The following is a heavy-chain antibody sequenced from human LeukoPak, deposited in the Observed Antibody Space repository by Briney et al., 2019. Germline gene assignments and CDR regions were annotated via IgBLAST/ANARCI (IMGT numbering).Heavy chain of an antibody. V-gene: IGHV3-23*01. CDR1: GFTFSNYA. CDR3: ARTVTGAVAGSY. Sequence: PGGSLRLSCTGSGFTFSNYAMSWVRQAPGKGLKWVSIITGSGGGTFYADSVKGRFTVSRDNSENTLYLQMNSLRAEDTAIYYCARTVTGAVAGSYWGQGTLVTVSS. J-gene: IGHJ4*02. CDR2: ITGSGGGT. D-gene: IGHD6-19*01.